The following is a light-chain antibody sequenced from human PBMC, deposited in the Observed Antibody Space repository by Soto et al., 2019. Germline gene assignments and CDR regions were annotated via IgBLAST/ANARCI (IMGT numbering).Light chain of an antibody. CDR1: SSDVDAYNY. CDR2: EVS. J-gene: IGLJ1*01. CDR3: SSYAGSYRV. V-gene: IGLV2-8*01. Sequence: QSVLTQPPSASGSLGQSVTISCTGTSSDVDAYNYVSWYQHHPGKAPKLIIYEVSKRPSGVPDRFSGSKSGNTASLTVSGLQAEDEGDYYCSSYAGSYRVFGTGTKATVL.